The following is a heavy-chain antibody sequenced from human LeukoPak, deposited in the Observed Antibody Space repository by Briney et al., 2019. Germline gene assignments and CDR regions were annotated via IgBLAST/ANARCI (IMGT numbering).Heavy chain of an antibody. Sequence: PGRSLRLSCAASGFTFSSYGMHWVRQAPGKGLEWVAVISYDGSNKYYADSVKGRFTISRDNSKNTLYLQLNSLRAEDTAVYYCAKDRCSSGWLYYFDYWGQGTLVTVSS. J-gene: IGHJ4*02. CDR1: GFTFSSYG. CDR2: ISYDGSNK. V-gene: IGHV3-30*18. CDR3: AKDRCSSGWLYYFDY. D-gene: IGHD6-19*01.